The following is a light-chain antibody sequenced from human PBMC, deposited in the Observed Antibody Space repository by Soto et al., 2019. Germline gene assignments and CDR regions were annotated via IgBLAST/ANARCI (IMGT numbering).Light chain of an antibody. Sequence: ETVMTQSPVTLSVSPGERVTLSCRASQSVSSNLAWYQQKSGQAPRLLIYGASTRVTGIPARFSGSGSGTELTLTISSLQSEDFAIYYCQQYNNWPPVTFGQGTRLEIK. CDR3: QQYNNWPPVT. CDR1: QSVSSN. J-gene: IGKJ5*01. CDR2: GAS. V-gene: IGKV3-15*01.